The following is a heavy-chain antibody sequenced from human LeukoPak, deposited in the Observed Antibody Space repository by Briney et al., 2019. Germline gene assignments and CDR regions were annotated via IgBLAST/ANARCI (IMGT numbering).Heavy chain of an antibody. D-gene: IGHD1-26*01. CDR3: AKPSGSGVDY. CDR2: IRSDGYHT. CDR1: GFTFSSYG. J-gene: IGHJ4*02. Sequence: GGSLRLSCAASGFTFSSYGMHWVRQAPGRGLEWVAFIRSDGYHTYYADFVKGRFTITRDNSKNTLYLQMNSLRVEDMAVYYCAKPSGSGVDYWGRGTRVTVSS. V-gene: IGHV3-30*02.